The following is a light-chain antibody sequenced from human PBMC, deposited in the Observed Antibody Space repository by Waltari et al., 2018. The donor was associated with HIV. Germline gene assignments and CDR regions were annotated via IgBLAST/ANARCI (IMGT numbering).Light chain of an antibody. CDR2: DVI. Sequence: QSALTQPPSASGSPGQSVTLPCTGTSSDVVGYNYVSWHQQHPGKAPKLMIYDVIKRPSGVPDRFSGSKSGNTASLTVSGLQPEDEADYYCSSHAGSKVVFGGGTRLTVL. V-gene: IGLV2-8*01. CDR3: SSHAGSKVV. CDR1: SSDVVGYNY. J-gene: IGLJ2*01.